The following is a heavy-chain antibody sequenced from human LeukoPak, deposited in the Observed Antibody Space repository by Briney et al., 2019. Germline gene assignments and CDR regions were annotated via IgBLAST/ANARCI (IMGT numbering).Heavy chain of an antibody. V-gene: IGHV4-39*01. CDR3: ARHVYGDFGLIDY. CDR1: GGSISSSSYY. CDR2: IYYSGST. Sequence: SSETLSLTCTVSGGSISSSSYYWGWIRQPPGKGLEWIGGIYYSGSTYYNPSLKSRVTISVDTSKNQFSLKLSSVTAADTAVYYCARHVYGDFGLIDYWGQGTLVTVSS. J-gene: IGHJ4*02. D-gene: IGHD4-17*01.